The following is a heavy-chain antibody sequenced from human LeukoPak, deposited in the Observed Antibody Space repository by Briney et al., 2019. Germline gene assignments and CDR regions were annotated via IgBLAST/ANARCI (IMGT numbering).Heavy chain of an antibody. CDR1: GYTFTSCA. D-gene: IGHD2-8*01. V-gene: IGHV1-3*01. Sequence: ASVKVCCTASGYTFTSCAVHWVRQAPGQGLGWMGGINVGNGDTKYSQKFQGRVTITRDTSASTVYMELSNLRSEDTAVYYCARESVYGLRFDPWGQGTLVTVSS. CDR3: ARESVYGLRFDP. J-gene: IGHJ5*02. CDR2: INVGNGDT.